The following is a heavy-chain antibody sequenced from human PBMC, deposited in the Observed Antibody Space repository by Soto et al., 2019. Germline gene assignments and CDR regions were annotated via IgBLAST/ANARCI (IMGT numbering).Heavy chain of an antibody. CDR1: GFTFSSYW. J-gene: IGHJ6*03. Sequence: GGSLRLSCAASGFTFSSYWMSWVRQAPGKGLEWVANIKQDGSEKYYVDSVKGRFTISRDNAKNSLYVQMNSLRAEDTAVYYCARVPIRSLNGYDWHYYYMDVWGKGTTVTVSS. CDR2: IKQDGSEK. D-gene: IGHD5-12*01. CDR3: ARVPIRSLNGYDWHYYYMDV. V-gene: IGHV3-7*01.